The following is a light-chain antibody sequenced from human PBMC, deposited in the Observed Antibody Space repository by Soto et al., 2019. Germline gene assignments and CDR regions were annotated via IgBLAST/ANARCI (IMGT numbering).Light chain of an antibody. CDR1: QSINTT. CDR2: AAF. J-gene: IGKJ2*01. Sequence: DIRLTQSPSSLSASVGERVTITCRASQSINTTFNWYQQKLEKTPKLLIYAAFTLQSGVPSRCSGSGSAGAFTLTISSLKPEEFATYDCQESYSIPRTFGKGTKLQIK. V-gene: IGKV1-39*01. CDR3: QESYSIPRT.